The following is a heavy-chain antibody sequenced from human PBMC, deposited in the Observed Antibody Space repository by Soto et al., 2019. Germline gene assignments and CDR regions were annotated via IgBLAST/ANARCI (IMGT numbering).Heavy chain of an antibody. D-gene: IGHD3-22*01. CDR3: ARDLYYYDSSGYYHPVWYFDY. CDR1: GGSISSYY. CDR2: IYYSGST. V-gene: IGHV4-59*01. Sequence: NPSETLSLTCTVSGGSISSYYWSWIRQPPGKGLEWIGYIYYSGSTNYNPSLKSRVTISVDTSKNQFSLKLSSVTAADTAVYYCARDLYYYDSSGYYHPVWYFDYWGQETLVTVSS. J-gene: IGHJ4*02.